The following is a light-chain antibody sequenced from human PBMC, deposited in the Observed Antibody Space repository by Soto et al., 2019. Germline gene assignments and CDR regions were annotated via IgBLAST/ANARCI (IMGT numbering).Light chain of an antibody. CDR1: SSNIGSNY. CDR3: ASWDDSLSGVVV. V-gene: IGLV1-47*01. Sequence: QPVLTQPPSASGTPGQRVTISCSGSSSNIGSNYVFWYQQLPGTAPKVLMYRNSQRPSGVPDRFSGSKSGTSASLAISGLRSEDEADYYCASWDDSLSGVVVFGGGTQLTVL. CDR2: RNS. J-gene: IGLJ2*01.